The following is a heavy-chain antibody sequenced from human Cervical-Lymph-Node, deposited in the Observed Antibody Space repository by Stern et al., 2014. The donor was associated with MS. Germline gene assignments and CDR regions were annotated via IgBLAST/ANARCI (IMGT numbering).Heavy chain of an antibody. V-gene: IGHV4-61*01. Sequence: QLQLQESGPGLVKPSETLSLTCTVSGGSVSIGSYYYSWIRQPPGKGLEWTGYISTSGSTYSSPALRSRGPISLDKSRNQFSLELSSVTAADTAMYYCARGIVSTRPYFETWGPGILVTVSS. CDR1: GGSVSIGSYY. CDR3: ARGIVSTRPYFET. J-gene: IGHJ4*02. CDR2: ISTSGST. D-gene: IGHD2-15*01.